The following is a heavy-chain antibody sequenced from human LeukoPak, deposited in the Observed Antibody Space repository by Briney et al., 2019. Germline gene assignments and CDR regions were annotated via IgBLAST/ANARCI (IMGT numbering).Heavy chain of an antibody. CDR3: ARDGSAYNFDY. V-gene: IGHV3-74*01. Sequence: GGSLRLSCAASGFTFSTSWMHWVRQAPGKGLVWVSRVESNGRNTIYADSVKGRFTISRDNRKNTLYLQMNSLRAEDTAVYYCARDGSAYNFDYWGQGTLVTVPS. CDR1: GFTFSTSW. D-gene: IGHD5-24*01. J-gene: IGHJ4*02. CDR2: VESNGRNT.